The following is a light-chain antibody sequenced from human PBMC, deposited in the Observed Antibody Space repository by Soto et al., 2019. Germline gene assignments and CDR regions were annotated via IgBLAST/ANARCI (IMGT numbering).Light chain of an antibody. CDR3: QQRSNWPPAIT. CDR1: QSVSSNY. CDR2: DAS. V-gene: IGKV3D-20*02. Sequence: EIVLTQSPGTLSLSPGERATLSFRASQSVSSNYLAWYQQKPGQPPRLLIYDASNRATGIPDRFSGSGSGTDFTLTLSSLEPEDFTVYYCQQRSNWPPAITFGQGTRLEIK. J-gene: IGKJ5*01.